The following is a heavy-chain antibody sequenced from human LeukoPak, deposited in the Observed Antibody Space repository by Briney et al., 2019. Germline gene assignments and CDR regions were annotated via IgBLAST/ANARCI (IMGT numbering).Heavy chain of an antibody. D-gene: IGHD2-2*01. CDR1: GYTLTELS. CDR2: FDPEDGET. J-gene: IGHJ4*02. CDR3: ATPRLGYCSSTSCYPLWY. Sequence: ASVKVSCKVSGYTLTELSMHWVRQAPGKGLEWMGGFDPEDGETIYAQKFQGRVTMTEDTSTDTAYMELSSLRSEDTAVYYCATPRLGYCSSTSCYPLWYWGQGTLVTVSS. V-gene: IGHV1-24*01.